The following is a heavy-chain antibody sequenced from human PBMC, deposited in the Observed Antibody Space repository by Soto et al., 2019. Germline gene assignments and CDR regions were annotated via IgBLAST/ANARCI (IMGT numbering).Heavy chain of an antibody. CDR1: GFTFSSYA. V-gene: IGHV3-23*01. CDR3: ANIGDFWSWGLDV. CDR2: ISSSGDAT. D-gene: IGHD3-3*01. J-gene: IGHJ6*02. Sequence: GGSLRLSCAASGFTFSSYAMSWVRQAPGKGLEWVSIISSSGDATYYPDSVPGPFTISTDNSPHTLTLQLNSLTAEAPPVYYCANIGDFWSWGLDVWAQGPT.